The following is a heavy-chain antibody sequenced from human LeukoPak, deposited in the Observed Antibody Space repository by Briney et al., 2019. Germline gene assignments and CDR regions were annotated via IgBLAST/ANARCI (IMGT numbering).Heavy chain of an antibody. CDR2: IYYSGST. CDR1: CGSTSRYN. J-gene: IGHJ5*02. Sequence: ASETLSPTWAVSCGSTSRYNWSWLRQPPGKGLEWIGYIYYSGSTNYNPSLKSRVTISVDTSKNQFSLQLSSVTAADAAVYYCARQNAGWNYWYNPWGQGTLVTVSS. V-gene: IGHV4-59*08. CDR3: ARQNAGWNYWYNP. D-gene: IGHD1-7*01.